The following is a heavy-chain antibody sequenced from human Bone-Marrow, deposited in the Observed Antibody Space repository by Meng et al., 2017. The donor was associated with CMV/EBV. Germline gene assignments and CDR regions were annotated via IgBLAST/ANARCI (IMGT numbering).Heavy chain of an antibody. J-gene: IGHJ6*02. CDR3: ARVVAAAGTRGPYYYYGMDV. CDR2: INHSGST. Sequence: SETLSLTCAVYGGSFSGYYWSWIRQPPGKGLEWIGEINHSGSTNYNPSLKSRVTISVDTSKNQFSLKLSSVTAVDTAVYYCARVVAAAGTRGPYYYYGMDVWGQGTTVTVPS. D-gene: IGHD6-13*01. CDR1: GGSFSGYY. V-gene: IGHV4-34*01.